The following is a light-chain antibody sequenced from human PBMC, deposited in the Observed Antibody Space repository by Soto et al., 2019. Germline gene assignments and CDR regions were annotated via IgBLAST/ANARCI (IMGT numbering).Light chain of an antibody. CDR3: QQLYTYPLT. CDR1: QGINSY. J-gene: IGKJ4*01. CDR2: TAS. V-gene: IGKV1-9*01. Sequence: DIQLTQSPSFLSASVGDRVTVSCRSGQGINSYLAWYQQKPGKAPKLLIYTASTLQSGVPSRFSGSGSGTEFTLTITSLQPEDFAAYYCQQLYTYPLTFGGGTKVDNK.